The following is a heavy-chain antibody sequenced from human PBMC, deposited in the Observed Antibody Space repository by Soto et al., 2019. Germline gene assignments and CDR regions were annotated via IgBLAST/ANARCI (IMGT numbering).Heavy chain of an antibody. Sequence: SETLSLTCTVSGGSISSYYWSWIRQPPGKGLEWIGYIYYSGSTNYNPSLKSRVTISVDTSKNQFSLKLSSVTAADTAVYYCARDQVAAAGTVAGYYYGMDVWGQGTTVTVSS. V-gene: IGHV4-59*01. J-gene: IGHJ6*02. CDR1: GGSISSYY. CDR3: ARDQVAAAGTVAGYYYGMDV. D-gene: IGHD6-13*01. CDR2: IYYSGST.